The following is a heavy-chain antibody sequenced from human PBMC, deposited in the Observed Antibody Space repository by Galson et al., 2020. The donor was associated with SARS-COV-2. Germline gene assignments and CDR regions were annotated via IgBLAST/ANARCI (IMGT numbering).Heavy chain of an antibody. CDR2: ISSSSSYI. CDR1: GFTFSSYS. V-gene: IGHV3-21*01. Sequence: NSGGSLSLSCAASGFTFSSYSMNWVRQAPGKGLEWVSSISSSSSYIYYADSVKGRFTISRDNAKNSLYLQMNSLRAEDTAVYYCARDGCSSTSCLTFYSYYYMDVWGKGTTVTVSS. J-gene: IGHJ6*03. CDR3: ARDGCSSTSCLTFYSYYYMDV. D-gene: IGHD2-2*01.